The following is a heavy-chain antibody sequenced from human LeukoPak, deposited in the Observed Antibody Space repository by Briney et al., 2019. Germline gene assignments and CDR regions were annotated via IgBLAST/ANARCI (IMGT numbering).Heavy chain of an antibody. Sequence: SETLSLTCAVYGGSFSGFYWSWIRQPPGKGLEWIGEINHSGSTYYNPSLKSRVTISEDTSKNQFSLKLTSVTAADTAVYYCATLGEYYDSSGYYHNWGQGTLVTVSS. V-gene: IGHV4-34*01. CDR2: INHSGST. CDR3: ATLGEYYDSSGYYHN. D-gene: IGHD3-22*01. CDR1: GGSFSGFY. J-gene: IGHJ4*02.